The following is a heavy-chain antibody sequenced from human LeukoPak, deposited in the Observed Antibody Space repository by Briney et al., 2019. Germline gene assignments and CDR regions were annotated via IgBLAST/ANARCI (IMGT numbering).Heavy chain of an antibody. CDR2: IYYSGNT. CDR1: GGSISSYY. D-gene: IGHD2-15*01. J-gene: IGHJ3*02. CDR3: ARGDCSGGSCYSGAFDI. Sequence: SETLSLTCTVSGGSISSYYWNWLRQPPGKGLERIGYIYYSGNTNYNPSLMSRVTISVNTSKTQFSLKLSSVTAADTALYYCARGDCSGGSCYSGAFDIWGQGTMVTVSS. V-gene: IGHV4-59*01.